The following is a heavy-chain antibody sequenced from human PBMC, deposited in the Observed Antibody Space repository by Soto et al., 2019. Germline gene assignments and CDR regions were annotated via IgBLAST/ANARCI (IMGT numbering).Heavy chain of an antibody. D-gene: IGHD3-10*01. Sequence: PGESLKISCKGSGYSFTSYWIGWVRQMPGKGLEWMGIIYPGDSDTRYSPSFQGQVAISADKSISTAYLQWSSLKASDTAMYYCARLRFYGYYYYGMDVWGQGTTVTVPS. CDR3: ARLRFYGYYYYGMDV. CDR1: GYSFTSYW. J-gene: IGHJ6*02. CDR2: IYPGDSDT. V-gene: IGHV5-51*01.